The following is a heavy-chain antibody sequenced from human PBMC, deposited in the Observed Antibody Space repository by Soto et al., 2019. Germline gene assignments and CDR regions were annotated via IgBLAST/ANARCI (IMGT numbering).Heavy chain of an antibody. CDR1: GFTFSGSA. CDR2: IRSKANSYAT. J-gene: IGHJ6*02. V-gene: IGHV3-73*01. CDR3: TSPFYCSGGSCHRHYYYGMDV. D-gene: IGHD2-15*01. Sequence: PGGSLRLSCAASGFTFSGSAMHWVRQASGKGLEWVGRIRSKANSYATAYAASVRGRFTISRDDSKNTAYLQMNSLKTEDTAVYYCTSPFYCSGGSCHRHYYYGMDVWGQGTTVTVSS.